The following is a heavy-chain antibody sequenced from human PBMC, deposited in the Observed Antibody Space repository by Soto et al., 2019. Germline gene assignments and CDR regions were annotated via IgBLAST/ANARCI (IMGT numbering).Heavy chain of an antibody. CDR2: INPNSGGT. D-gene: IGHD6-6*01. V-gene: IGHV1-2*04. CDR1: GYTFTGYY. J-gene: IGHJ4*02. CDR3: ARDGSLWIAARPDSEFDY. Sequence: GASVKVSCKASGYTFTGYYMHWVRQAPGQGLEWMGWINPNSGGTNYAQKFQGWVTMTRDTSISTAYMELSRLRSDDTAVYYCARDGSLWIAARPDSEFDYWGQGTLVTVSS.